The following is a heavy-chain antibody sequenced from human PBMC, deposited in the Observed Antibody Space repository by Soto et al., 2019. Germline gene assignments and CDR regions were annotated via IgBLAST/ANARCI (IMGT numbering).Heavy chain of an antibody. D-gene: IGHD3-22*01. CDR2: IIPICGRT. CDR3: ARGYYYDSSGYGIDAFDI. Sequence: ASVKVSCKASGGTFSSYAISWVRQAPGQGLEWMGGIIPICGRTNYAQKFQGRVTITADTSTSTAYMELSSLRSEDTAVYYCARGYYYDSSGYGIDAFDIWGQGTMVTVSS. V-gene: IGHV1-69*06. J-gene: IGHJ3*02. CDR1: GGTFSSYA.